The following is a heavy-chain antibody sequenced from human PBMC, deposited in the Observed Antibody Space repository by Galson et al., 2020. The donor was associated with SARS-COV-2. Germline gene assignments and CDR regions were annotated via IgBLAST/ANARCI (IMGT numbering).Heavy chain of an antibody. J-gene: IGHJ4*02. V-gene: IGHV2-70*11. D-gene: IGHD5-18*01. CDR3: ARSTAMVTSVDY. CDR2: IDWDDDK. Sequence: ETGPTLVKPTQPLTLTCTFSGFSLSTSGMCVSWIRQPPGKALEWLARIDWDDDKYYSTSLKTRLTISKDTSKNQVVLTMTNMDPVDTATYYCARSTAMVTSVDYWGRGTLVTVSS. CDR1: GFSLSTSGMC.